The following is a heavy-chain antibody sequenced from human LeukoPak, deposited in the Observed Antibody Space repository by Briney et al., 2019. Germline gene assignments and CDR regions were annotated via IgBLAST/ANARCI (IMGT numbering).Heavy chain of an antibody. CDR3: ARHMGLGYTYFYPYFDY. D-gene: IGHD5-24*01. CDR2: IYYSGST. Sequence: KPSETLSLTCTVSGGSISSYYWSWIRQPPGGGLEWIGYIYYSGSTNYNPSLKSRVTISVDTSKNQFSLKLSSVTAADTAVYYCARHMGLGYTYFYPYFDYWGQGTLVTVSS. V-gene: IGHV4-59*08. CDR1: GGSISSYY. J-gene: IGHJ4*01.